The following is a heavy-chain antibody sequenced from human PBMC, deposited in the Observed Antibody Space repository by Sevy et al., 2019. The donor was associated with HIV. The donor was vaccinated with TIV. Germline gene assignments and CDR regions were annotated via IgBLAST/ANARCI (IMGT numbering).Heavy chain of an antibody. CDR1: GGTFSSYA. CDR3: ARAGGIYCSGGSCYSGYYYGMDV. J-gene: IGHJ6*02. D-gene: IGHD2-15*01. CDR2: IIPIFGTA. V-gene: IGHV1-69*13. Sequence: ASVKVSCKASGGTFSSYAISWVRQAPGQGLAWMGGIIPIFGTANYAQKFQGRVTITADESTSTAYMELSSLRSEDTAVYYCARAGGIYCSGGSCYSGYYYGMDVWGQGTTVTVSS.